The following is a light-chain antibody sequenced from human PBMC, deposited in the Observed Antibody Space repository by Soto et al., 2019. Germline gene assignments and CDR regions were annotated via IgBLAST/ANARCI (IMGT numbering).Light chain of an antibody. Sequence: QSVLTQPPSVSGAPGQRVTISCTGSSSNIGAGYDVHWYQQLPGTAPKLLIYGNSNRPSGVPDRFSGSKSGTSASLAITGLQAEDEADYYCQSYDSSLSGWVFDGWTKVTVL. CDR3: QSYDSSLSGWV. J-gene: IGLJ3*02. CDR2: GNS. V-gene: IGLV1-40*01. CDR1: SSNIGAGYD.